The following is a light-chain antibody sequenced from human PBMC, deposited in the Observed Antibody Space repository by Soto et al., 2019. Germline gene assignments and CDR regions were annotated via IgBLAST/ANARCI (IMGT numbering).Light chain of an antibody. Sequence: DVVMTQSPLSLPVTLGQPASISCRSSQSLGSSDGDTYLNWFQQRPGQSPRRLIYKVSNRDAGVPDRFSGSGSGTDFTLKISRVEAEDVGVYYCMQGSSWPLWTFGQGTKVDIK. V-gene: IGKV2-30*01. CDR2: KVS. CDR3: MQGSSWPLWT. J-gene: IGKJ1*01. CDR1: QSLGSSDGDTY.